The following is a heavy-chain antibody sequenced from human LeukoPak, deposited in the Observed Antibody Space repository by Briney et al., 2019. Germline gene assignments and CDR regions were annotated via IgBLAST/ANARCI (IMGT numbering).Heavy chain of an antibody. CDR2: INHSGST. CDR1: GGSFSGYY. V-gene: IGHV4-34*01. CDR3: AREGSSSLMFDY. J-gene: IGHJ4*02. Sequence: SETLSLTCTVSGGSFSGYYWSWIRQPPGKGLEWIGEINHSGSTNYNPSLKSRVTISVDTSKNQFSLKLSSVTAADTAVYYCAREGSSSLMFDYWGQGTLVTVSS. D-gene: IGHD6-6*01.